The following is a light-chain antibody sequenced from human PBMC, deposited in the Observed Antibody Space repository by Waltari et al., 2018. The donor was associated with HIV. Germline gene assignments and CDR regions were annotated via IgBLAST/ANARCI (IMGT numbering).Light chain of an antibody. CDR2: DAS. J-gene: IGKJ3*01. CDR1: QTVSSNY. CDR3: QQYDTSPT. V-gene: IGKV3-20*01. Sequence: EIVLTQSPGTLSLSPGERATLACRASQTVSSNYLAWYQQKPGQAPTLLIYDASSRATGIPDRFSGSGSGTDFTLTINRLEPDDFAVYYCQQYDTSPTFGPGTKVDI.